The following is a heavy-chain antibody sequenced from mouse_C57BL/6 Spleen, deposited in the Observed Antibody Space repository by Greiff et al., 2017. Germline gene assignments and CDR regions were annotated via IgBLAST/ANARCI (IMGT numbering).Heavy chain of an antibody. D-gene: IGHD1-1*01. CDR2: IDPEDGDT. J-gene: IGHJ3*01. CDR3: TTDYGSSYRAY. CDR1: GFNIKDYY. Sequence: VQLKQSGAELVRPGASVKLSCTASGFNIKDYYMHWVKQRPEQGLEWIGRIDPEDGDTEYAPKFQGKATMTADTSSNTAYLQLSSLTSEDTAVYYCTTDYGSSYRAYWGQGTLVTVSA. V-gene: IGHV14-1*01.